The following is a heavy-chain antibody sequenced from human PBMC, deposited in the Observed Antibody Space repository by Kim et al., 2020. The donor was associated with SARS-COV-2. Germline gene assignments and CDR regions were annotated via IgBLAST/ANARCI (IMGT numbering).Heavy chain of an antibody. Sequence: SETLSLTCSVSGGAIRGYYWTWIRQPPGKRLEWIGYVYHTGNTNYNPSLRGRVTISLDTSKRQFSLTLTSVTAADTAVYYCASTGVGAVGWFDPWGQGTPVSVSS. D-gene: IGHD1-26*01. V-gene: IGHV4-59*01. CDR2: VYHTGNT. CDR1: GGAIRGYY. J-gene: IGHJ5*02. CDR3: ASTGVGAVGWFDP.